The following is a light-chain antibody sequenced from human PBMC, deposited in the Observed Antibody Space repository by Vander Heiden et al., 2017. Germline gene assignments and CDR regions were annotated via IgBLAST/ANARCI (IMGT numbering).Light chain of an antibody. Sequence: QSVMTQPPSASGTPAQTVTISCSGSSSNLGSNTVKWYQQFPGTAPKLLVYSNDQRPSGVPDRFSGSKSGTSASLAIRGLQSEDEATYYCAGWDDSLSGWVFGGGTKLTVL. V-gene: IGLV1-44*01. CDR3: AGWDDSLSGWV. J-gene: IGLJ3*02. CDR1: SSNLGSNT. CDR2: SND.